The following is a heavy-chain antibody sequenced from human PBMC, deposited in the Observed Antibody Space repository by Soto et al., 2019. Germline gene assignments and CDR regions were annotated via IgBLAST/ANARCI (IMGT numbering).Heavy chain of an antibody. CDR3: ASSMDFWSGYNDY. J-gene: IGHJ4*02. V-gene: IGHV3-21*01. D-gene: IGHD3-3*01. CDR1: GFTFSSYS. Sequence: GGSLRLSCAASGFTFSSYSMNWVRQAPGKGLEWVSSISSSSSYIYYADSVKGRFTISRDNAKNSLYLQMNSLRAEDTAVYYCASSMDFWSGYNDYWGQGTLVTVSS. CDR2: ISSSSSYI.